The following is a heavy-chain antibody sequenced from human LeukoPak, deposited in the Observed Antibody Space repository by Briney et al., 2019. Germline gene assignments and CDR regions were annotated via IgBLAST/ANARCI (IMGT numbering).Heavy chain of an antibody. Sequence: GASVKVSCKASGYTFTGYYMHWVRQAPGQGLEWMGWINPNSGGTNYAQKFQGRVTMTRDTSISTAYMELSRLRSDDTAVYYCARAIIVGATRDAFDIWGQGTMVTVSS. CDR1: GYTFTGYY. CDR3: ARAIIVGATRDAFDI. J-gene: IGHJ3*02. V-gene: IGHV1-2*02. CDR2: INPNSGGT. D-gene: IGHD1-26*01.